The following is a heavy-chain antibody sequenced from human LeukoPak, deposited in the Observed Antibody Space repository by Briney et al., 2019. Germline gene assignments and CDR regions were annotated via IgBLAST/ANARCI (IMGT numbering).Heavy chain of an antibody. V-gene: IGHV3-30*18. CDR2: ISYDGSNK. D-gene: IGHD5-24*01. J-gene: IGHJ6*02. CDR3: AKDLRDGYKNYYYYGMGV. CDR1: GFTFSSYG. Sequence: GGSLRLSCAASGFTFSSYGMHWVRQAPGKGLEWVAVISYDGSNKYYADSVKGRFTISRDNSKNTLYLQMNSLRAEDTAVYYCAKDLRDGYKNYYYYGMGVWGQGTTVTVSS.